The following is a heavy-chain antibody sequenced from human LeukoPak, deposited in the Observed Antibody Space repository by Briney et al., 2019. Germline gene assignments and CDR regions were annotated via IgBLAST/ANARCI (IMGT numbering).Heavy chain of an antibody. Sequence: PSETLSLTCAAYGGSFSGYYWSWIRQPPGKGLEWIGEINHSGSTNYNPSLKSRVTISVDTSKNQFSLKLSSVTAADTAVYYCARGGIAARPNWFDPWGQGTLVTVSP. CDR2: INHSGST. CDR3: ARGGIAARPNWFDP. CDR1: GGSFSGYY. V-gene: IGHV4-34*01. J-gene: IGHJ5*02. D-gene: IGHD6-6*01.